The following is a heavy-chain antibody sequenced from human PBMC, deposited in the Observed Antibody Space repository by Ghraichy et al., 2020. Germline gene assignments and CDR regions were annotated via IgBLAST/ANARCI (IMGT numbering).Heavy chain of an antibody. J-gene: IGHJ5*02. CDR1: GGSFSGYY. Sequence: SETLSLTCAVYGGSFSGYYWSWIRKPPGKGLERSGEINHSASTNYNPSLKSRVTISVDTSKNQFSLKLRSVTAADTAVYYCARGGKYSTQQPRRSVTTWGQGTLITVSS. CDR3: ARGGKYSTQQPRRSVTT. D-gene: IGHD4-17*01. CDR2: INHSAST. V-gene: IGHV4-34*01.